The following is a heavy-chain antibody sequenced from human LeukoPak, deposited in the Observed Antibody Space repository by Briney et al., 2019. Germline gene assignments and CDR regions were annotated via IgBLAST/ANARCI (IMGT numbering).Heavy chain of an antibody. Sequence: PGGSLRLSCAASGFTFSSYGMHWVRQAPGKGLEWVAFIRYDGSNKYYADSVKGRFTISRDNSKNTLYLQMNSLRAEDTVVYYCAAEFGLLNRLFDCWGQGTLVTVSS. J-gene: IGHJ4*02. CDR1: GFTFSSYG. V-gene: IGHV3-30*02. CDR2: IRYDGSNK. CDR3: AAEFGLLNRLFDC. D-gene: IGHD3-10*01.